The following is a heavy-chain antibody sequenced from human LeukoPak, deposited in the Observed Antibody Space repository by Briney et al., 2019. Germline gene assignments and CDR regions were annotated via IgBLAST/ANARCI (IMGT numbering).Heavy chain of an antibody. Sequence: PSETLSLTCTVSGGSISSGSYYWSWIRQPAGKGLEWIGRIYTSGSTNYNPSLKSRVTISVDTSKNQFSLTLNSATAADTAVYYCVRQKAVSADFEYWGQGTLVTVAS. V-gene: IGHV4-61*02. CDR3: VRQKAVSADFEY. CDR1: GGSISSGSYY. CDR2: IYTSGST. J-gene: IGHJ4*01. D-gene: IGHD1-26*01.